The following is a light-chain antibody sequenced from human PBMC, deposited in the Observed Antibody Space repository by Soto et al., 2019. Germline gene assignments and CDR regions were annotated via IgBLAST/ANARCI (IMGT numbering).Light chain of an antibody. Sequence: DIQMTQSPSTLSASVGDRVTITCRAGQSISIWLAWYQQKPGKAPKVLIYDASSLESGVPSRFSGSGSETEFTLTINSLQPDDFTTYYCQQYDTYPLTFGGGTKVDIK. J-gene: IGKJ4*01. CDR2: DAS. CDR1: QSISIW. CDR3: QQYDTYPLT. V-gene: IGKV1-5*01.